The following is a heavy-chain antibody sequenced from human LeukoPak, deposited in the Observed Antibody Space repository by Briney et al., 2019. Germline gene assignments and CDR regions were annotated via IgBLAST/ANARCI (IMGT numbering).Heavy chain of an antibody. D-gene: IGHD3-3*01. CDR2: ISGSGGST. V-gene: IGHV3-23*01. CDR1: GFTFSSYS. CDR3: AKDVRDYDFWSGYATRHYYYYGMDV. Sequence: GGSLRLSCAASGFTFSSYSMNWVRQAPGKGLEWVSAISGSGGSTYYADSVKGRFTISRDNSKNTLYLQMNSLRAEDTAVYYCAKDVRDYDFWSGYATRHYYYYGMDVWGQGTTVTVSS. J-gene: IGHJ6*02.